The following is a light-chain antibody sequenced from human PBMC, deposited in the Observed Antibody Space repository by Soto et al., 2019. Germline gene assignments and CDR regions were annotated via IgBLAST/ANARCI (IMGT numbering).Light chain of an antibody. J-gene: IGLJ1*01. CDR2: YDR. CDR1: NIGSKS. CDR3: QVWDSSSDQGV. Sequence: SYELTQPPSVSVAPGKTARITCGGNNIGSKSVHWYQQKPGQAPVLVIYYDRDRPSGIPGRFSDSNSGNTATLTISRVEAGDEADYYCQVWDSSSDQGVFGTGTQLTVL. V-gene: IGLV3-21*04.